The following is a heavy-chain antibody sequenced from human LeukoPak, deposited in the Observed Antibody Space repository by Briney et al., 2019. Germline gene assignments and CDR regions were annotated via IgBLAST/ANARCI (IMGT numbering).Heavy chain of an antibody. V-gene: IGHV4-34*01. CDR1: GGSFSGYY. CDR3: ARRRHYYGSGSYYGVRGTPPANWFDP. J-gene: IGHJ5*02. Sequence: PSETLSLTCAVYGGSFSGYYWGWIRQPPGKGLEWIGEINHSGSTNYNPSLKSRVTISVDTSKNQFSLKLSSVTAADTAVYYCARRRHYYGSGSYYGVRGTPPANWFDPWGQGTLVTVSS. D-gene: IGHD3-10*01. CDR2: INHSGST.